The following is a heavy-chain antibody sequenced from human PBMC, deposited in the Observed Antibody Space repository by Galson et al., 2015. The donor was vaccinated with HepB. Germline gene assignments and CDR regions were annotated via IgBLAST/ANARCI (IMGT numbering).Heavy chain of an antibody. Sequence: TCTVSGGSISSGGYCWSWIRQHPGKALEWIGSIYYSGKTYYNPSLKSRVSLSVDTSRNQVSLKLISVTAADTALYYCARVGRRTGGTTNYHYHMDVWGQGTSVAVSS. J-gene: IGHJ6*02. CDR1: GGSISSGGYC. D-gene: IGHD1-26*01. V-gene: IGHV4-31*03. CDR3: ARVGRRTGGTTNYHYHMDV. CDR2: IYYSGKT.